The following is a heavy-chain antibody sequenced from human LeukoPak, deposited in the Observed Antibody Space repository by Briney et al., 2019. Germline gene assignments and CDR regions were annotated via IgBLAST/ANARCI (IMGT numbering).Heavy chain of an antibody. D-gene: IGHD3-9*01. CDR1: GFTFSSYW. J-gene: IGHJ4*02. Sequence: GGSLRLSCAASGFTFSSYWMHWVRQAPGKGLVWVSAISGSGGSTYYADSVKGRFTISRDNSKNTLYLQMNSLRAEDTAVYYCANGGGFYDILTGYSTIDYWGQGTLVTVSS. V-gene: IGHV3-23*01. CDR3: ANGGGFYDILTGYSTIDY. CDR2: ISGSGGST.